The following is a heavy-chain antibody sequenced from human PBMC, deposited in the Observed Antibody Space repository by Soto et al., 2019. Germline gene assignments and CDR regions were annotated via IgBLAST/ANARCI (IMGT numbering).Heavy chain of an antibody. Sequence: XSVKVSCKASGYTFTGYYMHWVRQAPGQGLEWMGWINPNSGGTNYAQKFQGRVTMTRDTSISTAYMELSRLRSDDAAVYYCAREGITPITTAFDIWGQGKMVTVSS. CDR1: GYTFTGYY. CDR3: AREGITPITTAFDI. V-gene: IGHV1-2*02. J-gene: IGHJ3*02. D-gene: IGHD2-15*01. CDR2: INPNSGGT.